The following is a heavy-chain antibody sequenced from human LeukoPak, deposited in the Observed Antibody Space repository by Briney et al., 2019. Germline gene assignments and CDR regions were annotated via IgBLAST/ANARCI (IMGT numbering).Heavy chain of an antibody. V-gene: IGHV4-34*01. CDR2: INHSGST. CDR1: GGSFSGYY. J-gene: IGHJ5*02. Sequence: RSETLSLTCAVYGGSFSGYYWSWIRQPPGKGPEWIGEINHSGSTNYNPSLKSRVTISVDTSKNQFSLKLSSVTAADTAVYYCARKGNYCSSTSCYMRRGNWFDPWGQGTLVTVSS. D-gene: IGHD2-2*02. CDR3: ARKGNYCSSTSCYMRRGNWFDP.